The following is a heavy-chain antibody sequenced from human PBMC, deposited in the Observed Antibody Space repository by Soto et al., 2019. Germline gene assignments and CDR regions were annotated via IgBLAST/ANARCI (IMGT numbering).Heavy chain of an antibody. Sequence: SETLSLTCTVSGGSISSGDYYGSWIRQPPGKGLEWIGYIYYSGSTYYNPSLKSRVTISVDTSKNQFSLKLSSVTAADTAVYYCARDPVYGTNGVCFYFDYWGQGTLVTVSS. V-gene: IGHV4-30-4*01. CDR2: IYYSGST. D-gene: IGHD2-8*01. CDR1: GGSISSGDYY. J-gene: IGHJ4*02. CDR3: ARDPVYGTNGVCFYFDY.